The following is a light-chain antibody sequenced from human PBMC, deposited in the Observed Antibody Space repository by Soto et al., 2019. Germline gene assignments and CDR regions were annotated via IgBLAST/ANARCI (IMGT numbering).Light chain of an antibody. CDR2: GNS. CDR1: SSNIGAGYY. CDR3: QSFESTLSVWV. J-gene: IGLJ3*02. V-gene: IGLV1-40*01. Sequence: QAVVTQPPSVSGAPGQRVTISCTGSSSNIGAGYYVHWYQQLPATAPKLLIYGNSNRPSGVPDRFSGSKSGTSASLAITGLQDGDGANYSRQSFESTLSVWVFGGGTTL.